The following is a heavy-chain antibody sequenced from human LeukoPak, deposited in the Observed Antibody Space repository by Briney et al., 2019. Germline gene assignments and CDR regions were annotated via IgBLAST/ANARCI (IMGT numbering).Heavy chain of an antibody. V-gene: IGHV2-70*01. Sequence: ESGPALVKPTQTLTLTCTFSGFSLSTSGLCVSWIRQPPVKALEWLALIDWDDDKYYSTSLKTRLTISKDTSKNQVVLTMTNMDPVDTATYYCAGIYYYGDTRNAFDIWGQGTMVTVSS. CDR1: GFSLSTSGLC. D-gene: IGHD4-17*01. J-gene: IGHJ3*02. CDR3: AGIYYYGDTRNAFDI. CDR2: IDWDDDK.